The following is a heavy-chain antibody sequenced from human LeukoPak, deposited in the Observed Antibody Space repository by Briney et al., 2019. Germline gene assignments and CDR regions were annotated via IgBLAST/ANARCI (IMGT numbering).Heavy chain of an antibody. CDR2: IIPIFGTA. Sequence: ASMKVSGKASGGTCTSYAIRWGRHAPGQRLGWMGGIIPIFGTANYAQKFQGRVTITADESTSTAYMELSSLRSEDTAVYYCASSVGGYYDFDYWGQGTLVTVSS. V-gene: IGHV1-69*01. CDR1: GGTCTSYA. J-gene: IGHJ4*02. CDR3: ASSVGGYYDFDY. D-gene: IGHD3-22*01.